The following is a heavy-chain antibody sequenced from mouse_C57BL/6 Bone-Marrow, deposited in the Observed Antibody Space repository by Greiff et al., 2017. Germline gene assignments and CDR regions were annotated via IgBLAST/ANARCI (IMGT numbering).Heavy chain of an antibody. V-gene: IGHV1-81*01. Sequence: QVQLKQSGAELARPGASVKLSCKASGYTFTSYGISWVKQRTGQGLEWIGEIYPRSGNTYYNEKFKGKATLTADKSSSTAYMELRSLTSEDSAVYFCARAGLRRRPGFAYWGQWTLVTVSA. CDR2: IYPRSGNT. CDR3: ARAGLRRRPGFAY. D-gene: IGHD2-2*01. CDR1: GYTFTSYG. J-gene: IGHJ3*01.